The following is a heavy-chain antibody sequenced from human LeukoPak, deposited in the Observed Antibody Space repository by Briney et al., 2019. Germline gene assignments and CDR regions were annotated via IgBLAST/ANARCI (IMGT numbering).Heavy chain of an antibody. V-gene: IGHV3-23*01. CDR1: GFTFSSYA. CDR2: ISGSGGSI. Sequence: GGSLRLSCAASGFTFSSYAMSWVRQAPGKGLEWVSAISGSGGSIYYADSVKGRFTISRDNSKNTLYLQMNSLRAEDTAVYYCAKDVGKVGAIPYWGQGTLVTVSS. J-gene: IGHJ4*02. D-gene: IGHD1-26*01. CDR3: AKDVGKVGAIPY.